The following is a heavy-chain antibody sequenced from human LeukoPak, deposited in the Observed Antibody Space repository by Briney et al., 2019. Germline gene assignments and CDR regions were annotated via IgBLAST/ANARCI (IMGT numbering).Heavy chain of an antibody. Sequence: SETLSLTCTVSGGSISSGGYYWSWIRQHPGKGLEWIGYIYYSGSTYYNPSLKRRVTISVDTSKNQFSLKLSSVTAADTAVYYCARRPFSSWPHYYYYGMDVWGQGTTVTVSS. CDR3: ARRPFSSWPHYYYYGMDV. CDR2: IYYSGST. J-gene: IGHJ6*02. CDR1: GGSISSGGYY. D-gene: IGHD6-13*01. V-gene: IGHV4-31*03.